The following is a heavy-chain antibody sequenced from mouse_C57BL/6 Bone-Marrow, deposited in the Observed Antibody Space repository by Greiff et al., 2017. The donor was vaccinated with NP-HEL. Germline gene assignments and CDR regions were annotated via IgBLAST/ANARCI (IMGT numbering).Heavy chain of an antibody. V-gene: IGHV1-81*01. CDR2: ISPRSGNT. D-gene: IGHD1-1*01. J-gene: IGHJ3*01. CDR3: ARVGYYGGTY. CDR1: GYTFTSYG. Sequence: LEESGAELARPGASVKLSCKASGYTFTSYGISWVKQRTGQGLEWIGEISPRSGNTYYNEKFQGKATLTADKSSSTAYMELRSLTSEDAAVYVCARVGYYGGTYWGQGTLVTVSA.